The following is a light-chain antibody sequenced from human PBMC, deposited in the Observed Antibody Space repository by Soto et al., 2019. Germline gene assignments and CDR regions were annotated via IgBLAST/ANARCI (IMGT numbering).Light chain of an antibody. V-gene: IGLV2-14*01. CDR1: SSDVGGYNY. Sequence: QSALTQPASVSGSPGQSITISCTGTSSDVGGYNYVSWYQQYPGKAPKLMIYDVSNRPSGVSNRFSGSKSGNTASLTISGLQAEDEADYYCSSYTSSSTLLVFGTGTKLTVL. J-gene: IGLJ1*01. CDR3: SSYTSSSTLLV. CDR2: DVS.